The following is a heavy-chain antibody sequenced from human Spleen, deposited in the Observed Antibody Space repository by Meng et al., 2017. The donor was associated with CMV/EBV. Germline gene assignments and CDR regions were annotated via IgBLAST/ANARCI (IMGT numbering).Heavy chain of an antibody. CDR3: ARDTPGSSGWYGSAFDT. J-gene: IGHJ3*02. Sequence: GESLKISCAASGFTFSSYSMNWVRQAPGKGLEWVSSISSSSSYIYYADSVKGRFTISRDNAKNSLYLQMNSLRAEDTAVYYCARDTPGSSGWYGSAFDTWGQGTMVTVSS. CDR2: ISSSSSYI. D-gene: IGHD6-19*01. CDR1: GFTFSSYS. V-gene: IGHV3-21*01.